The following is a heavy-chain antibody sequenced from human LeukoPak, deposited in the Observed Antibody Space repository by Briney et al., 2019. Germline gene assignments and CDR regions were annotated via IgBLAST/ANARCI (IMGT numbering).Heavy chain of an antibody. V-gene: IGHV3-49*04. CDR3: TSHYRAAGIYY. D-gene: IGHD6-13*01. CDR2: IRSKAYGETT. Sequence: PGGSLRLSCAASGFTFSNYPMHWVRQAPGKGPEWVGFIRSKAYGETTEYAASVKGRFTISRDDSKSIAYLQMNSLKTEDTAVYYCTSHYRAAGIYYWGQGTLVTVSS. CDR1: GFTFSNYP. J-gene: IGHJ4*02.